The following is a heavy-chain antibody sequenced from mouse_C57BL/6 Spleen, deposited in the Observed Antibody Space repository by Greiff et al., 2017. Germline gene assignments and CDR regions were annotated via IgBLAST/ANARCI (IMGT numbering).Heavy chain of an antibody. CDR3: ARHSKEYAMDY. CDR1: GFTFSSYT. J-gene: IGHJ4*01. Sequence: EVKLMESGGGLVKPGGSLKLSCAASGFTFSSYTMSWVRQTPEKRLEWVATISGGGGNTYYPDSVKGRFTITRDNAKNTLYLQMSSLRSEDTALYYCARHSKEYAMDYWGQGTSVTVSS. CDR2: ISGGGGNT. V-gene: IGHV5-9*01. D-gene: IGHD2-5*01.